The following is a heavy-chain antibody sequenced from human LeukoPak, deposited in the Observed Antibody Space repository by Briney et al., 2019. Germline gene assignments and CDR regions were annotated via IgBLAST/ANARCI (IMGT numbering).Heavy chain of an antibody. CDR3: AGEVGGSWFDP. D-gene: IGHD1-26*01. J-gene: IGHJ5*02. Sequence: SQTLSLTCTVSGGSISSGSHYWSWLPQPAGQGLEWIGRIYSSGNTNYNLSLQSRVTISLDTSKNQFSLSLSSVAAADTAVYYCAGEVGGSWFDPWGLGTLVTVSS. CDR2: IYSSGNT. V-gene: IGHV4-61*02. CDR1: GGSISSGSHY.